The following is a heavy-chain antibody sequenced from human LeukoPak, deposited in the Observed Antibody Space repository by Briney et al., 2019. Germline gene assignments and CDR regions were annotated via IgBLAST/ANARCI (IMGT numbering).Heavy chain of an antibody. J-gene: IGHJ4*02. CDR2: ISSRGDST. Sequence: GGSLRLSCAASGFTFSSYAMSWVRQVPGRGLEWVSTISSRGDSTYDADSVKGRFTISRDNSKNSLYLQMNSVRAEDTAVYYCAKPRSDYYYSAFDYWGQGTLVTVSS. CDR1: GFTFSSYA. D-gene: IGHD3-22*01. V-gene: IGHV3-23*01. CDR3: AKPRSDYYYSAFDY.